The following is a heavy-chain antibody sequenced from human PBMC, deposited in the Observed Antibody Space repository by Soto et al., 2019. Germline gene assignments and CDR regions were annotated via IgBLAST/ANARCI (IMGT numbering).Heavy chain of an antibody. CDR3: ARLGTYYDSWSGLYGLDV. CDR2: IYSGATT. J-gene: IGHJ6*02. D-gene: IGHD3-3*01. V-gene: IGHV3-53*01. Sequence: PGGSLRLSCAASGFAVSSTYMSWVRQAPGKGLEWVSGIYSGATTSYADSVKGRFTISRDNSENTVSLQMNSLRVEDTAVYYCARLGTYYDSWSGLYGLDVWGQGTTVTV. CDR1: GFAVSSTY.